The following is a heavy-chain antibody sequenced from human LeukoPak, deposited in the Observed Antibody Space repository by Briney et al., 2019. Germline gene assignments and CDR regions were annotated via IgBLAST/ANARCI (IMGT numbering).Heavy chain of an antibody. CDR1: GGSISSGSYY. CDR3: ARDGESYGYYWFDP. Sequence: SETLSLTCTVSGGSISSGSYYWSWIRQPAGKGLEWIGRIYTSGSTNYNPSLKSRVTISVDTSKNQFSLKLSSVTAADTAVYYCARDGESYGYYWFDPWGQGTLVTVSS. CDR2: IYTSGST. V-gene: IGHV4-61*02. D-gene: IGHD5-18*01. J-gene: IGHJ5*02.